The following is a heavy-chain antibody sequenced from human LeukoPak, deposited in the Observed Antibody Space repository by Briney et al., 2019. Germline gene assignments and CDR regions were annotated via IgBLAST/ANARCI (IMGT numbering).Heavy chain of an antibody. CDR2: INPSGGST. V-gene: IGHV1-46*03. D-gene: IGHD3-3*01. CDR3: ARAAGPDFWSGYLLDY. CDR1: GYTFTSYY. J-gene: IGHJ4*02. Sequence: ASVKVSCKASGYTFTSYYMHWVRQAPGQGLEWMGIINPSGGSTSYAQKFQGRVTMTRDTSTSTVYMELSSLRSEDTAVYYCARAAGPDFWSGYLLDYWGQGTLVTVSS.